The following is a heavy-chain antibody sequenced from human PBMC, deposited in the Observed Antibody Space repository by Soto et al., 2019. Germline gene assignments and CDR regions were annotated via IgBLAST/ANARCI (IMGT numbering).Heavy chain of an antibody. J-gene: IGHJ6*02. Sequence: QVQLVQSGAEVKKPGSSVQVSCKASGGTLNYDAFTWVRQSPGQGLEWLGGIIPVFHTANYAQKFQGRVTITAHESTRTVYREVKSLRSGDTAVYYCARVRTTDYVGNSNNGMEVWGQGNTVTVS. CDR3: ARVRTTDYVGNSNNGMEV. CDR2: IIPVFHTA. D-gene: IGHD4-17*01. V-gene: IGHV1-69*01. CDR1: GGTLNYDA.